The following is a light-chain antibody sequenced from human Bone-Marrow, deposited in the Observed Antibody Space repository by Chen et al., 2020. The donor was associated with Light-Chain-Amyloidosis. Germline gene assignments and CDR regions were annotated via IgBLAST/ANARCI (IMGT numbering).Light chain of an antibody. Sequence: QSVLTQPPSVSGAPGQRVTISYTGSTSNIGAGYDVHWYQHLPGTAPKLLIYSNTNRPSGVPDRFSGSKSGTSASLAITGLQAEDEADYYCQSFDSNFVVFGGGTKLSVL. J-gene: IGLJ2*01. V-gene: IGLV1-40*01. CDR1: TSNIGAGYD. CDR2: SNT. CDR3: QSFDSNFVV.